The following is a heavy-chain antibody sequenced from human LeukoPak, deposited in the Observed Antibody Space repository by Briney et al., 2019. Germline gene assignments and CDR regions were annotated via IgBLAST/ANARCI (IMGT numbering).Heavy chain of an antibody. V-gene: IGHV4-59*01. D-gene: IGHD3-16*01. CDR1: GGSISSYY. CDR3: AREGGRNGFDI. Sequence: SETLSLTCTVSGGSISSYYWSWIRQPPGKGLEWIGYIYYSGSTNYNPSLKSRVTISVDTSKNQFSLKLSSVTAADTAVYYCAREGGRNGFDIWGQGTMVTVSS. J-gene: IGHJ3*02. CDR2: IYYSGST.